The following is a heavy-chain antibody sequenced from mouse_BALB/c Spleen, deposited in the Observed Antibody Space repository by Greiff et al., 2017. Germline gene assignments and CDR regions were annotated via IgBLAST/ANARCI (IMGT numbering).Heavy chain of an antibody. J-gene: IGHJ2*01. CDR2: ISYSGST. V-gene: IGHV3-2*02. Sequence: EVKLMESGPGLVKPSQSLSLTCTVTGYSITSDYAWNWIRQFPGNKLEWMGYISYSGSTSYNPSLKSRISITRDTSKNQFFLQLNSVTTEDTATYYCARRGGNRGFDYWGQGTTLTVSS. CDR1: GYSITSDYA. D-gene: IGHD2-1*01. CDR3: ARRGGNRGFDY.